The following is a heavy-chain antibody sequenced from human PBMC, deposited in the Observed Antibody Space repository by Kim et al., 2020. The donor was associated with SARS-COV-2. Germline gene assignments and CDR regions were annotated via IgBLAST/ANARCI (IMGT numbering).Heavy chain of an antibody. J-gene: IGHJ4*02. V-gene: IGHV3-64*02. CDR1: GFTFSSYA. CDR2: ISSKGGST. D-gene: IGHD1-26*01. Sequence: GGSLRLSCAASGFTFSSYAMHWVRQAPGKGLEYDSAISSKGGSTYYADFVKGRFTISRDNSKNTLYLQMGSLRAENMAVYYCARGGRELLGGYFDYWGQGTLGTVSS. CDR3: ARGGRELLGGYFDY.